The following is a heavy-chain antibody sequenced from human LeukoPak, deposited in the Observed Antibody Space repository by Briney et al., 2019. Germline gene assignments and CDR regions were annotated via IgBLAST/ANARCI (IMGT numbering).Heavy chain of an antibody. V-gene: IGHV1-69*13. Sequence: GASVKVSCKASGGTFSSYAISWVRQATGQGLEWMGGIIPIFGTANYAQKFQGRVTITADESTSTAYMELSSLRSEDTAVYYCARDDSSGYSFLGYWGQGTLVTVSS. CDR2: IIPIFGTA. CDR1: GGTFSSYA. D-gene: IGHD3-22*01. J-gene: IGHJ4*02. CDR3: ARDDSSGYSFLGY.